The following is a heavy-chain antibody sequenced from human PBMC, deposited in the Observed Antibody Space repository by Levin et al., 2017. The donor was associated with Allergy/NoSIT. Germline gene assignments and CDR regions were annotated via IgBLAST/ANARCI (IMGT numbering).Heavy chain of an antibody. CDR2: INPSDGST. V-gene: IGHV1-46*01. D-gene: IGHD2-15*01. CDR3: ARVWCSGGSCSTFFDY. CDR1: GYTFTTYD. Sequence: ASVKVSCKASGYTFTTYDVHWVRQAPGQGLEWMGIINPSDGSTTYAQNFQGRVTMTRDTSTSTLYMELSSLRSEDTAVYYCARVWCSGGSCSTFFDYWGQGTLVTVSS. J-gene: IGHJ4*02.